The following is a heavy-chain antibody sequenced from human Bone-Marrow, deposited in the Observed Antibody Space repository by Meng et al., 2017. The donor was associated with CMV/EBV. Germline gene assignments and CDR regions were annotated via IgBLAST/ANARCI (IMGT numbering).Heavy chain of an antibody. V-gene: IGHV4-61*08. Sequence: SETLSLTCSVTGVSVRNGDYYWFWIRQSPGKGLEWIGYVHYSGRTNYNPSLKSRVTISVDTSKNQFTLKLSSVTAADTAVYYCARADTAMVNGMDVWGQGTTVTVSS. CDR3: ARADTAMVNGMDV. CDR1: GVSVRNGDYY. CDR2: VHYSGRT. J-gene: IGHJ6*02. D-gene: IGHD5-18*01.